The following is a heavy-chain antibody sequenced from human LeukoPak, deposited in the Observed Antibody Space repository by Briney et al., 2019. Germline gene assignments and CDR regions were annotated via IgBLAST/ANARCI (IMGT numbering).Heavy chain of an antibody. CDR2: IFYSGST. CDR3: ASLRERSYYARGFDY. Sequence: SETLSLTCTVSGGSIRSTSYYWGWIRQPPGKGLEWIGSIFYSGSTYYKSSLKSRVTVSVGTSKNQFSLKLSSVTAADTAVYYCASLRERSYYARGFDYWGQGTLVTVSS. D-gene: IGHD1-26*01. CDR1: GGSIRSTSYY. J-gene: IGHJ4*02. V-gene: IGHV4-39*01.